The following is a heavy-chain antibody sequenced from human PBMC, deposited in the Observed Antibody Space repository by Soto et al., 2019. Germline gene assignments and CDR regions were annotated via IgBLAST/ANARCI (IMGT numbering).Heavy chain of an antibody. Sequence: SETLSLTCAVSGASIISGDYSWTWIQQPPGRGLEWIGYIYHSGNTYYNPSLKSRVTISVVRSKNQFFLDLNYVTAADTAVYYCARFGHSGGYFPSYFDSWGQGTLVT. CDR3: ARFGHSGGYFPSYFDS. V-gene: IGHV4-30-2*01. CDR2: IYHSGNT. D-gene: IGHD3-22*01. CDR1: GASIISGDYS. J-gene: IGHJ4*02.